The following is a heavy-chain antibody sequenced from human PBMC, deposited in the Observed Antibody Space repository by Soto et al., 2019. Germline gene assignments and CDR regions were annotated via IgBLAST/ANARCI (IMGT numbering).Heavy chain of an antibody. V-gene: IGHV1-8*01. CDR1: GYTFTSYD. J-gene: IGHJ3*02. CDR2: MNPNSGNT. Sequence: GASVKVSCKASGYTFTSYDINWVRQATGQGLEWMGWMNPNSGNTGYAQKFQGRVTMTRNTSISTAYMELSSLRSEDTAVYYCARYCSGGSCYPGGDAFDISGQATIVTVSS. CDR3: ARYCSGGSCYPGGDAFDI. D-gene: IGHD2-15*01.